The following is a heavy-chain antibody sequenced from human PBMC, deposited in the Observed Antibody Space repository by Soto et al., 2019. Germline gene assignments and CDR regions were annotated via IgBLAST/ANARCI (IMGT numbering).Heavy chain of an antibody. D-gene: IGHD6-19*01. V-gene: IGHV1-8*01. CDR1: GYPFTTYD. CDR2: INLNSGHT. J-gene: IGHJ4*02. CDR3: ARGRGWRDY. Sequence: QVQLVQSGAEVKKPGASVKVSCKASGYPFTTYDISWVRQAAGQGLEWMGWINLNSGHTDYAQRFQGRDTMTRNTSITTAYMELTSLSSEDTAVYYCARGRGWRDYWGQGTLVTVSS.